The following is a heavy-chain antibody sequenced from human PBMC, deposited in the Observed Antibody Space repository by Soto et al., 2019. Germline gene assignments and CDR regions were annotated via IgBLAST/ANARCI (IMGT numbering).Heavy chain of an antibody. Sequence: HPXGSLRLSCAASGFGFTFSTSAMSWVRQAPGKGLEWVSTFRESGGTTHYANSVKGRFTISRDTSKNMLYLQMNSLRAEDTAIYYCAKYSHWAITSPTHDVWGNGTLVPVSS. CDR1: GFGFTFSTSA. J-gene: IGHJ4*01. CDR3: AKYSHWAITSPTHDV. D-gene: IGHD2-21*01. V-gene: IGHV3-23*01. CDR2: FRESGGTT.